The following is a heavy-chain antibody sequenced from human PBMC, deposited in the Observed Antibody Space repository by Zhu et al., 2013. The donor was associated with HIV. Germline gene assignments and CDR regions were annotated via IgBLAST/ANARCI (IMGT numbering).Heavy chain of an antibody. J-gene: IGHJ4*02. V-gene: IGHV1-2*02. D-gene: IGHD2-21*01. CDR2: INPKSGGT. Sequence: QVQLVQSGAEMKKPGASVKVSCKASGYTFTGYYMHWVRQTPGQGLEWMGWINPKSGGTKYAQKFQVRVTMTRDTSIRTAYMELSRLKSDDTAVYYCARADRVVIDYWGQGTLVTVSS. CDR1: GYTFTGYY. CDR3: ARADRVVIDY.